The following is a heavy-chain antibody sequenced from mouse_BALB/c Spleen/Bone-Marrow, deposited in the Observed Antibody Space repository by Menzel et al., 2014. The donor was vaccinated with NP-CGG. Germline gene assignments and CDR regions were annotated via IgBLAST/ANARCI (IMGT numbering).Heavy chain of an antibody. CDR2: IWSGGST. CDR1: GFSLTSYG. V-gene: IGHV2-2*02. CDR3: ARNSHYYGYYYAMVY. Sequence: QVQLQQSGPGLVQPSQSLSITCTVSGFSLTSYGVHWVRQSPGKGLEWLGVIWSGGSTDYNAAFISRLSISKDNSKSQVFFKMNSLQANDTAIYYCARNSHYYGYYYAMVYFSQGTSVTISS. J-gene: IGHJ4*01. D-gene: IGHD1-2*01.